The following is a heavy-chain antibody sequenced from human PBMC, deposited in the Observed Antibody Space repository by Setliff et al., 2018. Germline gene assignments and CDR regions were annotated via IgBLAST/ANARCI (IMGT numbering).Heavy chain of an antibody. CDR3: ATPGRRFGESIDY. D-gene: IGHD3-10*01. CDR1: GDSISSSSYY. CDR2: IYYSGST. J-gene: IGHJ4*02. V-gene: IGHV4-39*01. Sequence: SETLSLTCTVSGDSISSSSYYWGWIRQPPGKGLEWIGCIYYSGSTHYNPSLKSRVTISVDTSKNQFSLKLTSVTAADTAVYYCATPGRRFGESIDYWGQGTLVTVS.